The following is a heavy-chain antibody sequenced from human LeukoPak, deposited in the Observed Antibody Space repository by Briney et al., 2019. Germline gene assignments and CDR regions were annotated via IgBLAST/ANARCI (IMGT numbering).Heavy chain of an antibody. CDR2: INPNSGNT. CDR3: ARAFSSTICGVVIGYYYGMDV. V-gene: IGHV1-8*01. D-gene: IGHD3-3*01. CDR1: GYTFTSYD. Sequence: ASEKVSCKASGYTFTSYDINWARQATGQGLEWMGWINPNSGNTGYAQTFQGRVTMTRNTSISTAYLELSSLRSEDTAVYYCARAFSSTICGVVIGYYYGMDVWGQGTTVTVSS. J-gene: IGHJ6*02.